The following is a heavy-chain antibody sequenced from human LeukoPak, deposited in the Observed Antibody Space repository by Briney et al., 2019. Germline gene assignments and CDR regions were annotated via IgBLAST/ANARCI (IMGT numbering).Heavy chain of an antibody. D-gene: IGHD2-15*01. J-gene: IGHJ4*02. V-gene: IGHV4-59*01. CDR2: IYHTGST. Sequence: SETLSLTCTVSGGSISGFYWSWLRQPPGKGLEWIGYIYHTGSTNYNPSLKSRVTISVDTSKNQFSLKLSSVTAADTAVYYCARGVVAAPQTFDYWGQGTLVAVSS. CDR1: GGSISGFY. CDR3: ARGVVAAPQTFDY.